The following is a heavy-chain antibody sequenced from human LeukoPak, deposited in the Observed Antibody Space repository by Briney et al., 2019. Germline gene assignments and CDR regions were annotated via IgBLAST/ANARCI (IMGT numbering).Heavy chain of an antibody. Sequence: GASVKVSCKASGFTFATSAVQWVRQARGQRLEWIGWIVVASGHTGYAQRFHERVTIIGDMSASTAYMDLSSLRSEDTAVYYCAATSTVTTGGTYYGMDVWGQGTTVTVS. CDR1: GFTFATSA. CDR3: AATSTVTTGGTYYGMDV. J-gene: IGHJ6*02. CDR2: IVVASGHT. D-gene: IGHD4-17*01. V-gene: IGHV1-58*01.